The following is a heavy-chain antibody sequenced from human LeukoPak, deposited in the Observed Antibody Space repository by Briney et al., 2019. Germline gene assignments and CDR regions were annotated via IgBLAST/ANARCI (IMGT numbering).Heavy chain of an antibody. D-gene: IGHD3-3*01. V-gene: IGHV4-34*01. CDR2: INHSGST. J-gene: IGHJ5*02. Sequence: SETLSLTCAVYGGSFSGYYWSWIRQPPGKGLEWIGEINHSGSTNYNPSLKSRVTISVDTSKNQFSLKLSSVTAADTAVYYCARGNKDYDFWSGYRGEYNWFDPWGQGTLVTVSS. CDR1: GGSFSGYY. CDR3: ARGNKDYDFWSGYRGEYNWFDP.